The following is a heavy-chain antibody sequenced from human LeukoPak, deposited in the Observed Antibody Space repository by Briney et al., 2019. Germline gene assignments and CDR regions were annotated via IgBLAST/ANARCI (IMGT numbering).Heavy chain of an antibody. CDR2: IYYSGST. CDR1: GGSISSYY. D-gene: IGHD3-22*01. J-gene: IGHJ5*02. V-gene: IGHV4-59*08. Sequence: SETLSLTCTVSGGSISSYYWSWIRQPPGKGLEWIGYIYYSGSTNYNPSLKSRVTISVDTSKNQFSLKLSSVTAADTAVYYCATLAAAPYYYDSSGYSVGWFDPWGQGTLVTVSS. CDR3: ATLAAAPYYYDSSGYSVGWFDP.